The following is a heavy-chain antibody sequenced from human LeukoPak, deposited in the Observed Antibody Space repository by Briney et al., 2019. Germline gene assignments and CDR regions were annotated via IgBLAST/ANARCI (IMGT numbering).Heavy chain of an antibody. D-gene: IGHD3-10*01. CDR1: GYTLTELS. V-gene: IGHV1-24*01. J-gene: IGHJ6*02. Sequence: ASVKVSCKVSGYTLTELSMHWVRQAPGKGLEWMGGFDPEDGETIYAQKFQGRVTMTEDTSTDTAYMELSSLRSEDTAVYYCTTDPPCITMVRGVICGMDVWGQGTTVTVSS. CDR3: TTDPPCITMVRGVICGMDV. CDR2: FDPEDGET.